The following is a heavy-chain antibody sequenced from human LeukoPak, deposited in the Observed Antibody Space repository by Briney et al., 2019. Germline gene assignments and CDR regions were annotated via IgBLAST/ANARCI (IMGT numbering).Heavy chain of an antibody. Sequence: SETLSLTCTVSGGSITSHFWSWIRQPPGKGLEWIGYISYSGSTNYNSSLKSRVTISVDTSKNQFSLKVSSVTAADTAVYYCARHGGVVRGEGSDAFDIWGQGTLVIVSS. D-gene: IGHD3-10*01. J-gene: IGHJ3*02. V-gene: IGHV4-59*08. CDR2: ISYSGST. CDR1: GGSITSHF. CDR3: ARHGGVVRGEGSDAFDI.